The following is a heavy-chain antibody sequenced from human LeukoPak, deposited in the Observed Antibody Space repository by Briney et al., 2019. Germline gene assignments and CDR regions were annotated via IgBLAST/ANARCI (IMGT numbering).Heavy chain of an antibody. J-gene: IGHJ4*02. Sequence: GRSLRLSCAASGFRFSNFGMHWVLQAPGKGLQWVAIITFDGGNKYYIDSVQGRFTISRDNSKNTVYLQMDSLRPEDTAVYYCAKDKSYGSGIDHWGQGALVTVSS. D-gene: IGHD5-24*01. CDR2: ITFDGGNK. V-gene: IGHV3-30*18. CDR1: GFRFSNFG. CDR3: AKDKSYGSGIDH.